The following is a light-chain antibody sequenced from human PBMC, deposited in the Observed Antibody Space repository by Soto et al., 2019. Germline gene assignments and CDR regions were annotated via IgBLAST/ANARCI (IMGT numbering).Light chain of an antibody. CDR1: QTISSW. CDR2: KAS. J-gene: IGKJ1*01. V-gene: IGKV1-5*03. CDR3: QHYNSYSQA. Sequence: DIQMTQSPSTLYGSVGDRVTITCRASQTISSWLAWYQQKPGKAPKLLIYKASTLKSGVPSRFSGSGSGTEFTLSISSLQPDDFATYYCQHYNSYSQAFGQGPKVEL.